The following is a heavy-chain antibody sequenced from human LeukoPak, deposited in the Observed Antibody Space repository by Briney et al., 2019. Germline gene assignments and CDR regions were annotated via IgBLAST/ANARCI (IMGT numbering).Heavy chain of an antibody. CDR2: TYYRSKWYN. CDR3: ARAPGSSGWYTVDGYFDY. D-gene: IGHD6-19*01. CDR1: GDSVSSNSAA. V-gene: IGHV6-1*01. Sequence: SQTLSLTCAISGDSVSSNSAAWNWIGQSPSRGLEWLGRTYYRSKWYNDYAVSVKSRITINPDTSENQFSLQLNSVTPEDTAVYYCARAPGSSGWYTVDGYFDYWGQGTLVTVSS. J-gene: IGHJ4*02.